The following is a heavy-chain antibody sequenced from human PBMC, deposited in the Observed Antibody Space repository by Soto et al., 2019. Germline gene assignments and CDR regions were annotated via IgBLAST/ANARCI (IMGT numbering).Heavy chain of an antibody. D-gene: IGHD3-22*01. V-gene: IGHV4-30-4*01. Sequence: QVQLQESGPGLVKPSQTLSLTCTVSGGSISSGDYYWSWIRQPPGKGLEWIGYIYYSGSTYYNPSLKSRVTISVDTSKTQFSLKLSSVTAADTAVYYCAREGFYYDSSRTLRSGPRFDYWGQGTLVTVSS. J-gene: IGHJ4*02. CDR3: AREGFYYDSSRTLRSGPRFDY. CDR1: GGSISSGDYY. CDR2: IYYSGST.